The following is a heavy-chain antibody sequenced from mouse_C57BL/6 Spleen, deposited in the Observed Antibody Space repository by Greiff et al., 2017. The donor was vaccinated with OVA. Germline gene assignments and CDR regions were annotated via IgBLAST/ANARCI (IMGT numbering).Heavy chain of an antibody. CDR1: GYAFSSSW. CDR3: VYGSYEHFDF. J-gene: IGHJ1*03. V-gene: IGHV1-82*01. CDR2: IYPGDGDT. D-gene: IGHD1-1*02. Sequence: VQLQQSGPELVKPGASVKISCKASGYAFSSSWMNWVKQRPGKGLEWIGRIYPGDGDTNYNGKFKGKATLTADKSSSTAYTQLSSLTSEDSAVYIYVYGSYEHFDFWGTGTTVTVSS.